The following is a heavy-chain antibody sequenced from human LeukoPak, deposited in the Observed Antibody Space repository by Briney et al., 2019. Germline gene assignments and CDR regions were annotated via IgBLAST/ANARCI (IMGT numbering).Heavy chain of an antibody. J-gene: IGHJ4*02. V-gene: IGHV4-59*01. CDR2: IYDSGNT. CDR1: GGSISTYY. D-gene: IGHD3-22*01. Sequence: SETLSLTCTVSGGSISTYYWSWIRQPPGKGLEWIAYIYDSGNTNYSPSLKSRVTVSVDTSKNQFSLKLSSVTAADTAVYYCARGGGMIDPWVFDYWGQGTLVTVSS. CDR3: ARGGGMIDPWVFDY.